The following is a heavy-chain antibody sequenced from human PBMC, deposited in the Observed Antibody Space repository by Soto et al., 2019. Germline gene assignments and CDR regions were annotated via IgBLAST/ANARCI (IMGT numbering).Heavy chain of an antibody. CDR1: GFTFSSYA. J-gene: IGHJ6*02. CDR2: ISYDGSNK. D-gene: IGHD6-13*01. Sequence: QVQLVESGGGVVQPGRSLRLSCAASGFTFSSYAMHWVRQAPGKGLEWVAVISYDGSNKYYADSVKGRFTISRDNSKNTLYLQMNSLRAEDTAVYYCARDRADSSSWYWARGGGMDVWGQGTTVTVSS. V-gene: IGHV3-30-3*01. CDR3: ARDRADSSSWYWARGGGMDV.